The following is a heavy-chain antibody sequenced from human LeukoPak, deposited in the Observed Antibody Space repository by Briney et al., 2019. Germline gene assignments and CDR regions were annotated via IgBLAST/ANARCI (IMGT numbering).Heavy chain of an antibody. J-gene: IGHJ4*02. D-gene: IGHD6-19*01. CDR3: VSGSSLRSDY. Sequence: ASVKVSCKASGGTFSSYAISWVRQAPGQGLEWMGWINPNSGATNYAQKFQGRVTMTRDTPISTAYMELSRLRSDDTAVYYCVSGSSLRSDYWGQGTLVTVSS. V-gene: IGHV1-2*02. CDR1: GGTFSSYA. CDR2: INPNSGAT.